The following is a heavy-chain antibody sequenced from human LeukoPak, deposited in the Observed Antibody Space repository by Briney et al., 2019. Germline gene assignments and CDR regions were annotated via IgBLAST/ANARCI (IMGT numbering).Heavy chain of an antibody. V-gene: IGHV3-7*01. D-gene: IGHD1-26*01. Sequence: PGGSLRLSCGASGFTFSSYWMSWVRQAPGKGLEWVANIKEDGSENNYVDSVKGRFTISRDNAKNSLYLQMNSLRVEDTAMYYCAKGGSWFGPWGQGTLVTVSS. CDR1: GFTFSSYW. J-gene: IGHJ5*02. CDR2: IKEDGSEN. CDR3: AKGGSWFGP.